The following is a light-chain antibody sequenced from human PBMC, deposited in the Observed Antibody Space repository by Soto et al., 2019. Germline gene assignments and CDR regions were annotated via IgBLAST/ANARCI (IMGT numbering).Light chain of an antibody. CDR2: RAS. J-gene: IGKJ5*01. Sequence: EIVLTQSPATLSVSRGERATLSCRASQSVGSLLAWYQQKRGQAPRLLIYRASYRATGISGSFSGSGSGTEFTLTITSLQSEDFAVYYCQQYNEWPITFGQGTRLDIK. CDR3: QQYNEWPIT. CDR1: QSVGSL. V-gene: IGKV3-15*01.